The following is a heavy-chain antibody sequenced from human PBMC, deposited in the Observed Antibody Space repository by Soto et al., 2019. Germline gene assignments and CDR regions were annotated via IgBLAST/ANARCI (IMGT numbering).Heavy chain of an antibody. Sequence: SETLSLTCTVSGGSISSSNYYWGWIRQPPGKGLEWFGSIYYSGSTYYNPSLKSRVTISVDTSKNQFSLKLNSVIAADTAVYYCARHSASSWSYYYYMDVWGKGTTVTVSS. V-gene: IGHV4-39*01. CDR2: IYYSGST. D-gene: IGHD3-3*01. J-gene: IGHJ6*03. CDR1: GGSISSSNYY. CDR3: ARHSASSWSYYYYMDV.